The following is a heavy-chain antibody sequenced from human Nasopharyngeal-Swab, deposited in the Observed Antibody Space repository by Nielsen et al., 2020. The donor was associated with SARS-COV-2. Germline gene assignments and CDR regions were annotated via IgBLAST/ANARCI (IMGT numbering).Heavy chain of an antibody. D-gene: IGHD2/OR15-2a*01. V-gene: IGHV7-4-1*02. CDR2: INTNTGNP. CDR1: GYTFTSYA. CDR3: ARGNIAIQYYYYVMDV. J-gene: IGHJ6*02. Sequence: ASVKVSCKASGYTFTSYAMNWVRQAPGQGLEWMGWINTNTGNPKYAQGFTGRFVFSLDTSVSTAYLQISSLKAEDTAVYYCARGNIAIQYYYYVMDVWGQGTTVTVSS.